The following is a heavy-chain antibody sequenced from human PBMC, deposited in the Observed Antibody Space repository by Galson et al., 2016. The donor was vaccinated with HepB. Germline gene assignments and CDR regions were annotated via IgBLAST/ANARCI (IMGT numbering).Heavy chain of an antibody. V-gene: IGHV4-30-2*06. CDR1: GLIRRGNYG. Sequence: TLSLTCSFSGLIRRGNYGWSWIRQSPGKGLQWIGYLFYSGRVDYDPSLKSRASIAIDSANNQFSLRLTSVTAADTAVYYCARCAYGTPPWGSFDIWGRGATVIVSP. CDR2: LFYSGRV. CDR3: ARCAYGTPPWGSFDI. D-gene: IGHD5-12*01. J-gene: IGHJ3*02.